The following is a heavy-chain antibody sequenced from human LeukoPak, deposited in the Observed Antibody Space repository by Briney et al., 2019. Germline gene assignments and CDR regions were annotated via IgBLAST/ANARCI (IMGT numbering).Heavy chain of an antibody. CDR1: GGSFSGYY. CDR3: ASQDGSGSYYNPD. Sequence: SETLSLTCAVYGGSFSGYYWSCIRQPPGKGLEWIGEINHSGSTNYNPSLKSRVTISVDTSKNQFSLKLSSVTAADTAVYYCASQDGSGSYYNPDWGQGTLVTVSS. CDR2: INHSGST. V-gene: IGHV4-34*01. D-gene: IGHD3-10*01. J-gene: IGHJ4*02.